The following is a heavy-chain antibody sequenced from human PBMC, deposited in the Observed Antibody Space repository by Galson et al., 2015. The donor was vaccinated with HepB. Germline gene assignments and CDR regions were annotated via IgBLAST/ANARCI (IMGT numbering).Heavy chain of an antibody. CDR2: VYYSGST. Sequence: TLSLTCTVSGGSISSGGYYWSWIRQHPGKGLEWIGYVYYSGSTYYNPSLKSRVTISVDTSKNQFSLKLSSVTAADTAVYYCARDELGGAIDYWGQGTLVTVAS. D-gene: IGHD3-16*01. CDR3: ARDELGGAIDY. J-gene: IGHJ4*02. V-gene: IGHV4-31*03. CDR1: GGSISSGGYY.